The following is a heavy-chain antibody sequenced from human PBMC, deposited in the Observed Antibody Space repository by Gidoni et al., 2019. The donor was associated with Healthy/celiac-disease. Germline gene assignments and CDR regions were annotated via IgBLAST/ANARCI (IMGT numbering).Heavy chain of an antibody. CDR2: IYYSGST. CDR3: ARAGAAQNYCYYYMDV. J-gene: IGHJ6*03. D-gene: IGHD6-13*01. V-gene: IGHV4-59*01. Sequence: QVQLQASAPALVKPSETLSLTGPVSGGSISSYYGSWIRQPPGKGLEWIGYIYYSGSTNYNPSLKSRVTISVDTSKNQFSLKLSSVTAADTAVYYCARAGAAQNYCYYYMDVWGKGTTVTVSS. CDR1: GGSISSYY.